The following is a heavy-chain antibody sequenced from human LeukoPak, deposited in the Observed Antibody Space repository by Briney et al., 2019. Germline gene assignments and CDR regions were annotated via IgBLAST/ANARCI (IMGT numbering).Heavy chain of an antibody. D-gene: IGHD3-22*01. J-gene: IGHJ4*02. CDR1: GFTFSSYW. V-gene: IGHV3-7*01. CDR2: IKQDGSEK. CDR3: ARLKRNGYYDSSGYYYFDY. Sequence: GGSLRLSCAASGFTFSSYWMSWVRQAPGKGLEWVANIKQDGSEKYYVDSVKGRFTISRDNAKNSLYLQMNSLRAEDTAVYYCARLKRNGYYDSSGYYYFDYWGQGTLVTVSS.